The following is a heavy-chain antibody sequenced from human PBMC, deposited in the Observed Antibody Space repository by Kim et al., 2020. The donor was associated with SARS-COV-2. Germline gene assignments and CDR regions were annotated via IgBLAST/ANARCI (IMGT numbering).Heavy chain of an antibody. CDR3: ARHLHVTTVTLCWYLDL. D-gene: IGHD2-21*01. CDR1: GSTFRNSA. CDR2: IFGSGCGT. V-gene: IGHV3-23*01. Sequence: GGSLRLSCAASGSTFRNSAMSWVRQAPGKGLEWVAGIFGSGCGTYYADSVRGRFIISRDNSQGTVDLQMDNLRAEDTAVYYCARHLHVTTVTLCWYLDLWRRGTLLTLSS. J-gene: IGHJ2*01.